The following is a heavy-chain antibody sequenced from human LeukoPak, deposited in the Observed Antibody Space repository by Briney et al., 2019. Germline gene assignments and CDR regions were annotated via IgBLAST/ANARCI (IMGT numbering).Heavy chain of an antibody. D-gene: IGHD3-22*01. V-gene: IGHV1-18*01. CDR1: GYKFSSYG. CDR2: ISAYNGIT. Sequence: GASVKVSCKASGYKFSSYGISWVRQAPGQGLEWMGWISAYNGITNYAHKFQGRVIMTTDTSTITAYMELRSLRSDDTAVHYCARAGGYGYSDTSGSYYDDAYDIWGQGTTVTVSS. CDR3: ARAGGYGYSDTSGSYYDDAYDI. J-gene: IGHJ3*02.